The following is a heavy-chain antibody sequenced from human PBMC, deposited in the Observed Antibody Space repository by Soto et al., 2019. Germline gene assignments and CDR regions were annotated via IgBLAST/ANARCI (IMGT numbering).Heavy chain of an antibody. D-gene: IGHD1-26*01. Sequence: QVQLVESGGGVVQPGRSLRLSCAASGFTFSSYGMHWVRQAPGKGLEWVAVISYDGSNKYYADSVKGRFTISRDNSKNTLYLQMNSLRAEDTAVYYCAKDGRGSGSYRRGYYFDYWGQGTLVTVSS. J-gene: IGHJ4*02. CDR3: AKDGRGSGSYRRGYYFDY. V-gene: IGHV3-30*18. CDR2: ISYDGSNK. CDR1: GFTFSSYG.